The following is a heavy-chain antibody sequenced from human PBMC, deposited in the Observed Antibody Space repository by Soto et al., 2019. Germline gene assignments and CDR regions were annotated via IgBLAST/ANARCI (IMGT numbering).Heavy chain of an antibody. Sequence: QVQLVAAGGGVVKPGGSLTLSCAASGFRFSVSYMTWVRQAPGKGLEWLSYINGDSTYINYAASVRGRFTIFRDNSKNSLFLQMDSLRAEDTAFYYCSTNPRMIDDWGQGTLVTVSS. CDR1: GFRFSVSY. CDR2: INGDSTYI. J-gene: IGHJ4*02. CDR3: STNPRMIDD. V-gene: IGHV3-11*05.